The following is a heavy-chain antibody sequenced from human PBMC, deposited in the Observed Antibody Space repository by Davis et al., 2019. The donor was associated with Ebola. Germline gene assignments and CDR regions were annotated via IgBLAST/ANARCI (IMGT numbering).Heavy chain of an antibody. CDR1: GFTFSSYW. CDR2: ISPDGGRT. Sequence: HTGGSLRLSCAASGFTFSSYWIHWVRHAPGKGLVWVSRISPDGGRTGYADSVKGRFTISRDNAKNTLYLQMNSLKAEDTAVYYCSRDFDRVREWGQGTLVTVSS. V-gene: IGHV3-74*01. D-gene: IGHD3-22*01. CDR3: SRDFDRVRE. J-gene: IGHJ4*02.